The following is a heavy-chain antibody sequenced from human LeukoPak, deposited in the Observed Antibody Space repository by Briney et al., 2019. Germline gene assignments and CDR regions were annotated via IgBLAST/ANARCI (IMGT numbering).Heavy chain of an antibody. D-gene: IGHD2-2*02. J-gene: IGHJ5*02. V-gene: IGHV3-74*01. CDR1: GFTFSSYW. Sequence: GGSLRLSCAASGFTFSSYWMHWVRQAPGKGLVWVSRINSDGSSTSYADSVKGRFTIPRDNAKNTLYLQMNSLRAEDTAVYYCASIGYCSSTSCYTDWFDPWGQGTLVTVSS. CDR2: INSDGSST. CDR3: ASIGYCSSTSCYTDWFDP.